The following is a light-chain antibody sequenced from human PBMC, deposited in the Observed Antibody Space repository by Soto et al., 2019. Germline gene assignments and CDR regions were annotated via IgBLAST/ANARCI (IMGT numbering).Light chain of an antibody. CDR1: QDISSY. CDR3: QKYHDLYS. CDR2: DVS. J-gene: IGKJ3*01. Sequence: DIQMTQSPSSLSASVGDRVTITCQASQDISSYLNWYQQKPGKAPKVLIYDVSNLETGVQSRFSGSGYGTHFTLTISSLQPEDFATYYCQKYHDLYSLGPGTKVDIK. V-gene: IGKV1-33*01.